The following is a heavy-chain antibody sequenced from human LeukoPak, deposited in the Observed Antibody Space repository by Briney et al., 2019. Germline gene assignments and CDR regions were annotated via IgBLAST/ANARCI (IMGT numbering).Heavy chain of an antibody. Sequence: PGGSLRLSCVASGFTLNNYDMHWVRQATGEGLEWVSIIYRAGETYYPGSVKGRFTISRENAKNSLYLQMNSLRAGDTAVYYCAREMSGSNDAFDIWGQGTMVTVSS. D-gene: IGHD3-10*01. J-gene: IGHJ3*02. CDR3: AREMSGSNDAFDI. V-gene: IGHV3-13*01. CDR1: GFTLNNYD. CDR2: IYRAGET.